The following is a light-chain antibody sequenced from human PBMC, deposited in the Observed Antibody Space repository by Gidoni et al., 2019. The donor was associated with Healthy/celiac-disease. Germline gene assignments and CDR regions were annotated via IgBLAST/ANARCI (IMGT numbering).Light chain of an antibody. V-gene: IGKV3-20*01. CDR2: GAS. Sequence: EIVLTQSPGTLSLSPGERATLSCRASQSVSRSYLAWYQQKPGQAPRLLIYGASSRATGIPDRFSGSGSGTDFTLTISRLEPEDFAAYYCQQYGSSHTFGQGTKLEIK. CDR1: QSVSRSY. CDR3: QQYGSSHT. J-gene: IGKJ2*01.